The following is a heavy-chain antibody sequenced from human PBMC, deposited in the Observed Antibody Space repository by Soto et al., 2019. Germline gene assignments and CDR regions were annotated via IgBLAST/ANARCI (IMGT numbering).Heavy chain of an antibody. V-gene: IGHV3-23*01. J-gene: IGHJ6*02. Sequence: PGGSLRLSCAASGFTFSSYAMSWVRQAPGEGLEWVSGISGNAVITYYVDSVKGRFTISRDNSKNTLYLQMNSLRVEDMAVYYCARETGYDFWSGYYNVGYYYYYGMDVWGQGTTVTVSS. CDR1: GFTFSSYA. D-gene: IGHD3-3*01. CDR2: ISGNAVIT. CDR3: ARETGYDFWSGYYNVGYYYYYGMDV.